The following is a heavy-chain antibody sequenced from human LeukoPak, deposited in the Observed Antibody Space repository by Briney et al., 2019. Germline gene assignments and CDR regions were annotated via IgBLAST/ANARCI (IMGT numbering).Heavy chain of an antibody. J-gene: IGHJ4*02. CDR3: ARTGYSSSWYATRFDY. Sequence: SETLSLTCAVYGGSFSGYYWSWIRQPPGKGLEWIGEINHSGSTNYNPSIKSRVTISVDTSKNQFSLKLSSVTAADTAVYYCARTGYSSSWYATRFDYWGQGTLVTVSS. CDR1: GGSFSGYY. CDR2: INHSGST. D-gene: IGHD6-13*01. V-gene: IGHV4-34*01.